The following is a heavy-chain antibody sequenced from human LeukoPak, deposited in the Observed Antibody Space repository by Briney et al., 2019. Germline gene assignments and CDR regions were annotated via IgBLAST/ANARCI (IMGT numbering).Heavy chain of an antibody. CDR3: ARAVVDVTRWFDP. V-gene: IGHV4-30-2*01. CDR2: IYHGGST. J-gene: IGHJ5*02. CDR1: GDSMSSSRYS. D-gene: IGHD4-23*01. Sequence: SETLSLTCDVSGDSMSSSRYSWSWIRQPPGKGPEWIGYIYHGGSTHYNPSLKSRVAISVDRSKKQFSLNLYSVTAADTAVYYCARAVVDVTRWFDPWGRGTLVTVSS.